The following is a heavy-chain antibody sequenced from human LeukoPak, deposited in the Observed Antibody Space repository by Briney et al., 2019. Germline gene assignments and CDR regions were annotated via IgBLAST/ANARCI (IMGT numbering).Heavy chain of an antibody. V-gene: IGHV1-2*02. CDR2: INPNSGFT. CDR1: GYAFTGYY. CDR3: ARLADCSSSSCRSFDY. D-gene: IGHD2-2*01. Sequence: ASVKVSCKASGYAFTGYYLHWVRRAPGQGLEWMGWINPNSGFTNYAQKFQGRVTMTRDTSISTAHMELSRLRSDDTAVYYCARLADCSSSSCRSFDYWGQGTLVTVSS. J-gene: IGHJ4*02.